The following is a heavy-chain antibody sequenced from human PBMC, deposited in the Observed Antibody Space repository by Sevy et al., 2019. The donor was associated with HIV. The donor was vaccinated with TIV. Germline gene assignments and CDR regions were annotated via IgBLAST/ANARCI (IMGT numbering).Heavy chain of an antibody. V-gene: IGHV1-46*03. Sequence: ASVKVSCKVSGYTFTSYYMHWVRQAPGQGLEWMGIINPRGGSTSYAQKFQGRVTMTRDTSTSTVYMELSSLRSEDTAVYYCAREGVTIFGVVTPTPNWFDPWGQGTLVTVSS. D-gene: IGHD3-3*01. J-gene: IGHJ5*02. CDR3: AREGVTIFGVVTPTPNWFDP. CDR2: INPRGGST. CDR1: GYTFTSYY.